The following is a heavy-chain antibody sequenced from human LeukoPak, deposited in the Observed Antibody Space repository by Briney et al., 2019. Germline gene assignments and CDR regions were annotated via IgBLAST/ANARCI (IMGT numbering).Heavy chain of an antibody. V-gene: IGHV4-34*01. CDR2: INHSGTT. D-gene: IGHD3-3*01. J-gene: IGHJ3*02. CDR3: ASVLRFI. CDR1: GGSFGTYY. Sequence: SETLSLTCAVYGGSFGTYYWSWIRQPPGKGLEWIGEINHSGTTNYNPSLKGRVTISVDTSKNQFSLNLNSATAADTAVYYCASVLRFIWGQGTMVTVSS.